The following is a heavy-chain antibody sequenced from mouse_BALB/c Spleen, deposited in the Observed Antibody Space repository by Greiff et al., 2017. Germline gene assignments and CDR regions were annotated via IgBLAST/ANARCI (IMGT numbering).Heavy chain of an antibody. CDR3: ASQLDYYAMDY. J-gene: IGHJ4*01. CDR1: GFSLTSYG. Sequence: QVQLKQSGPGLVQPSQSLSITCTASGFSLTSYGVHWVRQSPGKGLEWLGVIWSGGSTDYNAAFISRLSISKDNSKSQVFFRMNSLQANDTAIYYCASQLDYYAMDYWGQGTSVTVSS. V-gene: IGHV2-2*02. D-gene: IGHD4-1*02. CDR2: IWSGGST.